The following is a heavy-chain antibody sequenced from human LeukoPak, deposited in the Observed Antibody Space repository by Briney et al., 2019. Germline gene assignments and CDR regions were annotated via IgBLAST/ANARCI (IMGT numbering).Heavy chain of an antibody. J-gene: IGHJ4*02. V-gene: IGHV4-34*01. CDR2: INHRGNT. CDR1: GGSFSGYY. Sequence: SETLSLTCAVYGGSFSGYYWTWIRQPPGKGLEWIGEINHRGNTDYNPSLKSRVTISVDTSKNQFSLKLSSVTAADTAVYYCANGEVIAAAGTYFDYWGQGTLVTVSS. CDR3: ANGEVIAAAGTYFDY. D-gene: IGHD6-13*01.